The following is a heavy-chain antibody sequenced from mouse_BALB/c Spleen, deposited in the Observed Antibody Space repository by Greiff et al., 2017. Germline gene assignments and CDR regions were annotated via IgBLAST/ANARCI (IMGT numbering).Heavy chain of an antibody. CDR2: ISYDGSN. D-gene: IGHD3-1*01. J-gene: IGHJ2*01. Sequence: EVKLQESGPGLVKPSQSLSLTCSVTGYSITSGYYWNWIRQFPGNKLEWMGYISYDGSNNYNPSLKNRISITRDTSKNQFFLKLNSVTTEDTATYYCAREARATFYFDYWGQGTTLTVSS. CDR1: GYSITSGYY. CDR3: AREARATFYFDY. V-gene: IGHV3-6*02.